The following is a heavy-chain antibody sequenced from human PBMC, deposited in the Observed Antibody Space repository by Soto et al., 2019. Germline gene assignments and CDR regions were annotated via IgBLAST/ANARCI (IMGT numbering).Heavy chain of an antibody. V-gene: IGHV4-39*01. D-gene: IGHD3-3*02. Sequence: SETLSLTCTVSGGSISSSSYYWGWIRQPPGKGLEWIGSIYYSGSTYYNPSLKSRVTISVDTSKNQFSLKLSSVTAADTAVYYCARQWGYRIFGVVITYGMDVWGQGTTVTVSS. CDR3: ARQWGYRIFGVVITYGMDV. CDR1: GGSISSSSYY. J-gene: IGHJ6*02. CDR2: IYYSGST.